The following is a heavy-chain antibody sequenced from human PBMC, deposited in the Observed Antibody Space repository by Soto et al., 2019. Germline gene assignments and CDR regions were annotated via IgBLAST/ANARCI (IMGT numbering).Heavy chain of an antibody. CDR3: AKGGLSIAAAGTSYFDY. J-gene: IGHJ4*02. V-gene: IGHV3-23*01. D-gene: IGHD6-13*01. CDR2: ISGSGGST. CDR1: GFTFSSYA. Sequence: GGSLRLSCAASGFTFSSYAMSWVRQAPGKGLEWVSAISGSGGSTYYADSVKGRFTISRDNSKNTLYLQMNSLRAEDTAVYYCAKGGLSIAAAGTSYFDYWGQGTLVTVSS.